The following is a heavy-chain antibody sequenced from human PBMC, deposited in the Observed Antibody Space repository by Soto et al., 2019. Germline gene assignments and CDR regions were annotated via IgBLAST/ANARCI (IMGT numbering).Heavy chain of an antibody. Sequence: QVQLVQSGAEVKKPGSSVKVSCKASGGTFSSYAISWVRQAPGQGLEWMGGIIPIFGTANYAQKFHGRVTITADESTSTAYMELSSLRSEDTAVYYCARDAYCSGGSCSGYWGQGTLVTVSS. CDR1: GGTFSSYA. CDR2: IIPIFGTA. J-gene: IGHJ4*02. D-gene: IGHD2-15*01. CDR3: ARDAYCSGGSCSGY. V-gene: IGHV1-69*01.